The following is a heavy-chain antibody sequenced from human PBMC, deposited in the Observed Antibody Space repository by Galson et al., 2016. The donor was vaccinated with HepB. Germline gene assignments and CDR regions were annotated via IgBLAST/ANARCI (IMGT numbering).Heavy chain of an antibody. CDR2: INGSGDSI. CDR3: ATEHGKVASTTVFWYPDL. Sequence: SLRLSCAASGFTFSSYAMSWVRQAPGKGLQWVSAINGSGDSIFYADPVQGRFTISRDNSNNTVYLHINSLRVDDTAVYYCATEHGKVASTTVFWYPDLWGRGTLVTVSS. V-gene: IGHV3-23*01. D-gene: IGHD1-26*01. CDR1: GFTFSSYA. J-gene: IGHJ2*01.